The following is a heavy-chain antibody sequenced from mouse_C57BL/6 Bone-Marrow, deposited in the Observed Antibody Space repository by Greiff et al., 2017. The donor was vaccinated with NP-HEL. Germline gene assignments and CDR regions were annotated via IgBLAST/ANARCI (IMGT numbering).Heavy chain of an antibody. CDR2: IYPRDGST. D-gene: IGHD1-1*01. CDR3: ARWGVLLRYSWYFDV. J-gene: IGHJ1*03. CDR1: GYTFTDHT. Sequence: QVQLQQSDAELVKPGASVKISCKVSGYTFTDHTIHWMKQRPEQGLEWIGYIYPRDGSTKYNEKFKGKATLTADKSSSTAYMQLNSLTSEDSAVYFCARWGVLLRYSWYFDVWGTGTTVTVSS. V-gene: IGHV1-78*01.